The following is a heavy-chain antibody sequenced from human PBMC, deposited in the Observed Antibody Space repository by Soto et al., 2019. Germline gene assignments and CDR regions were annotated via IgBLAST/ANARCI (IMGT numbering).Heavy chain of an antibody. D-gene: IGHD2-15*01. J-gene: IGHJ4*02. Sequence: QVQLVQSGAEVKQPGASVKVSCKASGYTFTSYGISWVRQAPGQGLEWMGWISAYNGNTNYAQKLQGRVTMTTETSTRTAYMELRSLRADDTAVYSCARGRYCSGGSCYSALDYWGQGNLVTVSS. V-gene: IGHV1-18*01. CDR1: GYTFTSYG. CDR2: ISAYNGNT. CDR3: ARGRYCSGGSCYSALDY.